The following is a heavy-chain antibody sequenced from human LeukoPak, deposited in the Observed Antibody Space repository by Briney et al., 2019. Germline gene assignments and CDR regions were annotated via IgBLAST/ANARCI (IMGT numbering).Heavy chain of an antibody. Sequence: PGGSLRLSCAASGLTFDDYAMHWVRQAPGKGLEWVSGISWNSGSIGYADSVKGRFTISRDNAKNSLYLQMNSLRAEDTALYYCAKEGDIAAAAPFDYWGQGTLVTVSS. CDR1: GLTFDDYA. J-gene: IGHJ4*02. D-gene: IGHD6-13*01. V-gene: IGHV3-9*01. CDR2: ISWNSGSI. CDR3: AKEGDIAAAAPFDY.